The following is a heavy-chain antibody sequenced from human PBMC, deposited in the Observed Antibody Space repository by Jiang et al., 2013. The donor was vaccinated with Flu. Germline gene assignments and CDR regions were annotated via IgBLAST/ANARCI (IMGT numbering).Heavy chain of an antibody. J-gene: IGHJ3*02. Sequence: SQTLSLTCAISGNSVSSNSAAWNWIRQSPSRGLEWLGRTYYRSRWYHDFAPSVRSRITINADTSNNQFSLLLNSVTPEDTAVYYCARGRMSAFDIWGQGTMVTVSS. V-gene: IGHV6-1*01. CDR3: ARGRMSAFDI. CDR2: TYYRSRWYH. CDR1: GNSVSSNSAA. D-gene: IGHD2/OR15-2a*01.